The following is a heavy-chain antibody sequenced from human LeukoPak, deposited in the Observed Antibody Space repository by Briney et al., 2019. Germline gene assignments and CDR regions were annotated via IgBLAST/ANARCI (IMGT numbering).Heavy chain of an antibody. CDR1: GGSISSSSYY. CDR2: IYYSGST. V-gene: IGHV4-39*07. CDR3: ATSPPNYCSGGSCPGFGFDY. Sequence: SETPSLTCTVSGGSISSSSYYWGWIRQPPGKGLEWIGSIYYSGSTYYNPSLKSRVTISVDTSKNQFSLKLSSVTAADTAVYYCATSPPNYCSGGSCPGFGFDYWGQGTLVTVSS. J-gene: IGHJ4*02. D-gene: IGHD2-15*01.